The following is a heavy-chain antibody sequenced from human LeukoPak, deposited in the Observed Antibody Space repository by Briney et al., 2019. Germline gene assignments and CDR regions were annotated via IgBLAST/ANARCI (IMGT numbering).Heavy chain of an antibody. V-gene: IGHV1-18*01. J-gene: IGHJ4*02. CDR3: ARDVYAKVTSVTTVGY. Sequence: GASVKVSCKATAYTFTDYGFSWVRQAPGQGLEWLGWISVYNGNTRYAQKFQDRVTMTTDTSTNTAYMELRSLRSDDTAVYYCARDVYAKVTSVTTVGYWGQGTLVTVSS. CDR1: AYTFTDYG. D-gene: IGHD4-17*01. CDR2: ISVYNGNT.